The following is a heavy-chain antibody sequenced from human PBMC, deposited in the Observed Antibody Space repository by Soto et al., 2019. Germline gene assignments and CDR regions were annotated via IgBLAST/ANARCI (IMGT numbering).Heavy chain of an antibody. CDR1: GFTFSSYV. CDR2: TSNDGSNK. V-gene: IGHV3-30-3*01. J-gene: IGHJ3*02. CDR3: ARDADAFDI. Sequence: GGSLRLSCAASGFTFSSYVMHWVRQAPGKGLEWVAVTSNDGSNKYYADSVKGRFTISRDNSKNTLYLQMNSLRAEDTAVYYCARDADAFDIWGQGTMVTVSS.